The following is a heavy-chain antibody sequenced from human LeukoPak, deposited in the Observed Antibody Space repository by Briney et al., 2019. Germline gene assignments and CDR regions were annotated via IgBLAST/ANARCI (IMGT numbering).Heavy chain of an antibody. Sequence: ASVKVSCKASGYTFTSYGISWVRQAPGQGLEWMGWINTNTGNPTYAQGFTGRFVFSLDTSVSTAYLQISSLKAEDTAVYYCARALLWFGDKSYYFDYWGQGTLVTVSS. CDR3: ARALLWFGDKSYYFDY. J-gene: IGHJ4*02. CDR1: GYTFTSYG. D-gene: IGHD3-10*01. V-gene: IGHV7-4-1*02. CDR2: INTNTGNP.